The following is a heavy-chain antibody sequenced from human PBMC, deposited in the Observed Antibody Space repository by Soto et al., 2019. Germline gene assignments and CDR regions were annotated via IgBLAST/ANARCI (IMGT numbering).Heavy chain of an antibody. D-gene: IGHD3-22*01. CDR3: ARDRRLSSGYYTYGMDV. CDR1: GFTFSSYS. V-gene: IGHV3-48*02. CDR2: ISSSSSTI. J-gene: IGHJ6*02. Sequence: GGSLRLSCAASGFTFSSYSMNWVRQAPGKGLEWVSYISSSSSTIYYEDSVKGRFTISRDNAKNSLYLQMNSLRDEDTAVYYCARDRRLSSGYYTYGMDVWGQGTTVTVSS.